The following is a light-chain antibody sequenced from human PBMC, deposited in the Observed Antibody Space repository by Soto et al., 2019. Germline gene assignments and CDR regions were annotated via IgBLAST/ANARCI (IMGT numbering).Light chain of an antibody. CDR3: CSYAGSSISPYV. Sequence: QSALTQPASVSGSPGQSIAISCTGTSSDFGSHNLVSWYQQHPGKAPKLMIYEGSKRPSGVSDRFSGSKSGNTASLTISRLQAEDEADYYCCSYAGSSISPYVFGAGTKVTVL. CDR2: EGS. J-gene: IGLJ1*01. CDR1: SSDFGSHNL. V-gene: IGLV2-23*01.